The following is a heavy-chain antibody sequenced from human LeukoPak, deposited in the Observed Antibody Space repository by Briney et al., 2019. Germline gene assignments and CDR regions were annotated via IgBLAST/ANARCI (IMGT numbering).Heavy chain of an antibody. D-gene: IGHD5-18*01. CDR2: IYPGDSDT. CDR1: GYSLTSYW. J-gene: IGHJ4*02. CDR3: AVPRGYSYGQIDY. V-gene: IGHV5-51*01. Sequence: GESLKISCKGSGYSLTSYWIGWVRQMPGKGLECMGIIYPGDSDTRYSPSFQGQVTISADKSISTAYLQWSSLKASDTAMYYCAVPRGYSYGQIDYWGQGTLVTVSS.